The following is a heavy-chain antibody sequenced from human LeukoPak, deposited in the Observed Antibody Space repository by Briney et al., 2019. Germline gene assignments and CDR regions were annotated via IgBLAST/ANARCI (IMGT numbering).Heavy chain of an antibody. Sequence: ASVKVSCKASGYTFTSYDINWVRQATGQGLEWMGWMNPNSGNTGYAQKFQGRVTMTRNTSISTAYMELSSLRSDDTAVYYCARQLLSWRGDYYYQYYMDVWGKGTTVTVSS. D-gene: IGHD2-2*01. CDR1: GYTFTSYD. CDR2: MNPNSGNT. J-gene: IGHJ6*03. V-gene: IGHV1-8*01. CDR3: ARQLLSWRGDYYYQYYMDV.